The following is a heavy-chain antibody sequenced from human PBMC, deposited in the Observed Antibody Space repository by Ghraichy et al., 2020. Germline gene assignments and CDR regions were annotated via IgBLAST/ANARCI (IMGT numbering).Heavy chain of an antibody. CDR2: IYYSGST. Sequence: SETLSLTCTVSGGSISSYYWSWIRQPPGKGLEWIGYIYYSGSTNYNPSLKSRVTISVDTSKNQFSLKLSSVTAADTAVYYCARHGSLYDSSGYYYWEIDYWGQGTLVTVSS. D-gene: IGHD3-22*01. CDR3: ARHGSLYDSSGYYYWEIDY. CDR1: GGSISSYY. V-gene: IGHV4-59*08. J-gene: IGHJ4*02.